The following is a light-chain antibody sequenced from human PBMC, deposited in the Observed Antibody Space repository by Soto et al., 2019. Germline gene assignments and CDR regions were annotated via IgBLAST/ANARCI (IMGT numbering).Light chain of an antibody. Sequence: QSALTQPASVSGSPGQSITISCTGTSNDVCGYNHVSWYQQYPGKVPKLLIYNVSNRPSGVSDRFSGSKSGNTASLTISGLQAEDESDYFCTSSTSGSLYVFGSGTKLTVI. V-gene: IGLV2-14*01. CDR1: SNDVCGYNH. CDR3: TSSTSGSLYV. J-gene: IGLJ1*01. CDR2: NVS.